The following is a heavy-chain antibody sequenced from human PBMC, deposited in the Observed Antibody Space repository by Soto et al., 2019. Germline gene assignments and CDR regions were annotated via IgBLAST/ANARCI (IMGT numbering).Heavy chain of an antibody. Sequence: QVQLVQSGAEVKKPGSSVKVSCQTSGGSFGIYPISWMRQAPGQGLEWVGRVIPILNVANYTQKLHGRLTLTADKSTTTADMELSSLTSEDTAVYYCARESTSGLDYWRQGTLVTVSS. CDR1: GGSFGIYP. V-gene: IGHV1-69*04. D-gene: IGHD2-2*01. J-gene: IGHJ4*02. CDR3: ARESTSGLDY. CDR2: VIPILNVA.